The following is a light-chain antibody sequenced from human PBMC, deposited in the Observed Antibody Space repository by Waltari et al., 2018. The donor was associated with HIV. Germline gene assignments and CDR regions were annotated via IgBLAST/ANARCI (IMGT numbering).Light chain of an antibody. CDR1: QNVDGK. CDR2: HSS. J-gene: IGKJ4*01. CDR3: QQYHHWPPFT. V-gene: IGKV3D-15*01. Sequence: DILLTQSPATISVSPGGRVTVSCRASQNVDGKLAWYQQKPGQSPRLLIYHSSVRAAGVPTRFGGAGSATNFTLTITSLQSEDVALYFCQQYHHWPPFTFGGGSRVELK.